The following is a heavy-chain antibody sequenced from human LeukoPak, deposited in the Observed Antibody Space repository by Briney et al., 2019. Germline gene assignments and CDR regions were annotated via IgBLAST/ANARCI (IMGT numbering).Heavy chain of an antibody. CDR3: ARVVYKNWFDP. CDR1: GGSISSYY. Sequence: SETLSLTCTVSGGSISSYYWSWIRQPPGKGLEWIGYIYYSGSTNYNPSLKSRVTISVDTSKNQFSLKLGSVTAADTAVYYCARVVYKNWFDPWGQGTLVTVSS. J-gene: IGHJ5*02. V-gene: IGHV4-59*01. CDR2: IYYSGST. D-gene: IGHD5-24*01.